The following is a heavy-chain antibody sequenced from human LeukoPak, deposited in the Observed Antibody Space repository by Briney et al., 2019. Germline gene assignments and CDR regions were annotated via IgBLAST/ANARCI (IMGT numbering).Heavy chain of an antibody. CDR3: ARDKKSGESSEIDY. D-gene: IGHD3-10*01. J-gene: IGHJ4*02. CDR1: GFTFSNYW. CDR2: INRDGSTT. V-gene: IGHV3-74*01. Sequence: QPGGSLRPSCAASGFTFSNYWVHWVRQAPGKGLVWVSRINRDGSTTNYADSVKGRFTVSRDNAKNTLNLQMNSLRAEDTAVYYCARDKKSGESSEIDYWGQGTLVTVSS.